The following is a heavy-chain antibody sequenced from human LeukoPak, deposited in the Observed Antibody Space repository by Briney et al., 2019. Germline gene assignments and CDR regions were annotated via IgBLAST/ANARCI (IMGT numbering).Heavy chain of an antibody. V-gene: IGHV4-34*01. Sequence: SETLSLTYAVYGGSFSGYYWSWIRQPPGKGLEWIGEINHSGSTNYNPSLKSRVTISVDTSKNQFSLKLSSVTAADTAVYYCVAEDYSNTFDYWGQGTLVTVSS. CDR2: INHSGST. CDR3: VAEDYSNTFDY. CDR1: GGSFSGYY. D-gene: IGHD4-11*01. J-gene: IGHJ4*02.